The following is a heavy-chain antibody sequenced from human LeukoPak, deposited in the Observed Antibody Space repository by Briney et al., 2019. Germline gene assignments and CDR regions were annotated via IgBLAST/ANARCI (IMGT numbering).Heavy chain of an antibody. D-gene: IGHD2-15*01. V-gene: IGHV3-64*01. J-gene: IGHJ4*02. CDR3: ARSVVVVAAFDY. CDR1: GCTFTGYY. CDR2: ISSNGGST. Sequence: SCKASGCTFTGYYMHWVRQAPGKGLEYVSAISSNGGSTYYANSVKGRFTISRDNSKNTLYLQMGSLRAEGMAVYYCARSVVVVAAFDYWGQGTLVTVSS.